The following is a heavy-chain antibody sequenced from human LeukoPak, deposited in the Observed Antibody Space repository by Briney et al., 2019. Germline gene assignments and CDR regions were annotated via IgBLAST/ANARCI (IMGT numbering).Heavy chain of an antibody. CDR2: INHSGST. J-gene: IGHJ4*02. V-gene: IGHV4-34*01. Sequence: SETLSLTCAVYGGSFSGYYCSWIRQPPGKGLEWIGEINHSGSTNYNPSLKSRVTISVDTSKNQFSLKLSSVTAADTAVYYCARDRGYSGYDSYFDYWGPGTPVTVSS. CDR1: GGSFSGYY. D-gene: IGHD5-12*01. CDR3: ARDRGYSGYDSYFDY.